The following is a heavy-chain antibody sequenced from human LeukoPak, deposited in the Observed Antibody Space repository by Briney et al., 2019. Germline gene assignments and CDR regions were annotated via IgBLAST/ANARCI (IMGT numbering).Heavy chain of an antibody. D-gene: IGHD2-2*02. CDR1: GFTFSSYA. Sequence: GGSLRLSCAASGFTFSSYAMHWVRQAPGMGLEWVAVISYDGSNKYYADSVKGRFTISRDNSKNTLYLQMNSLRAEDTAVYYCARDGSGLSVVVPAAILDYWGQGTLVTVSS. CDR2: ISYDGSNK. CDR3: ARDGSGLSVVVPAAILDY. J-gene: IGHJ4*02. V-gene: IGHV3-30-3*01.